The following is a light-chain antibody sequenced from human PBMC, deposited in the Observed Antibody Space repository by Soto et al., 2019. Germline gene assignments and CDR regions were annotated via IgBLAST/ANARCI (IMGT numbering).Light chain of an antibody. CDR1: QSISSY. CDR3: QQSYSTPPMYT. J-gene: IGKJ2*01. V-gene: IGKV1-39*01. CDR2: AAS. Sequence: DIQMTQSPSSLSASVGDRVTITCRASQSISSYLNWYQQKPGKAPKLLIYAASSLQSGVPSRFSGSGSGTDFTLTISSLQPEDIATYYCQQSYSTPPMYTFGQGTKLEIK.